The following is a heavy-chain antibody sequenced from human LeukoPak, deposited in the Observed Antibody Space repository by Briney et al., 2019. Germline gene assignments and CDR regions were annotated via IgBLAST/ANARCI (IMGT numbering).Heavy chain of an antibody. D-gene: IGHD2-21*02. Sequence: PSQTLSLTCTVSGGSISSGGYYWSWIRQLPGKDLEWIGYIYSSGITHYNPSVKSRLTISVDTSKNQFSLDLSSVTAADTAVYFCARNNFGDFLELAYWGQGTLVTVSS. CDR3: ARNNFGDFLELAY. CDR2: IYSSGIT. J-gene: IGHJ4*02. CDR1: GGSISSGGYY. V-gene: IGHV4-31*03.